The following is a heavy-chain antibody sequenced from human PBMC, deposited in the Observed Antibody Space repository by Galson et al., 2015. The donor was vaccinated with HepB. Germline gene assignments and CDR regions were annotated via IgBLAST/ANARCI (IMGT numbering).Heavy chain of an antibody. V-gene: IGHV3-74*01. CDR3: VGGGVLAGMDY. J-gene: IGHJ4*02. CDR2: INPDGSRT. CDR1: GFSFSSSW. D-gene: IGHD6-19*01. Sequence: SLRLSCAASGFSFSSSWMDWVRQVPGKGLVWVSDINPDGSRTRYADSVRGRFTISRDNAKNTLYLQMDSLRVDDSAIYYCVGGGVLAGMDYWGQGALVTVSS.